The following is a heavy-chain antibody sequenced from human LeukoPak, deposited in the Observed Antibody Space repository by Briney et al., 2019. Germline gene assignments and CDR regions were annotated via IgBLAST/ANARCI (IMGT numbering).Heavy chain of an antibody. V-gene: IGHV3-30*02. J-gene: IGHJ4*02. CDR2: IRYDGSNK. CDR3: AKDGNGYRYYFDY. D-gene: IGHD5-18*01. Sequence: PGGSLRLSCAASGFTFSSYGMHWVRQAPGKGLEWVAFIRYDGSNKYYADSVKGRFTISRDNSKNTLYLQMNGLRAEDTAVYYCAKDGNGYRYYFDYWGQGTLVTVSS. CDR1: GFTFSSYG.